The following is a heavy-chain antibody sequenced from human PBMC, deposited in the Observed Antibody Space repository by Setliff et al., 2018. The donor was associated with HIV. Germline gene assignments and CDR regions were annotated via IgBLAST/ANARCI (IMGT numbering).Heavy chain of an antibody. CDR1: GFTFSSYS. CDR3: ARGPTAELEYSSSSRYYYYGMDV. J-gene: IGHJ6*02. Sequence: PGGSLRLSCAASGFTFSSYSMNWVRQAPGKGLEWVSAISSGGEIMFYADSVKGRFTISRDNAKNSLYLQMNSLRVEDTAVYYCARGPTAELEYSSSSRYYYYGMDVWGQGTTVTVSS. CDR2: ISSGGEIM. D-gene: IGHD6-6*01. V-gene: IGHV3-21*01.